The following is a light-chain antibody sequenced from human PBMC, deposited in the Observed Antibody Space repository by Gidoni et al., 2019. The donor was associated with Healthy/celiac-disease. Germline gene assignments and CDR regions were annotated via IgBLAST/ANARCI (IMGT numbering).Light chain of an antibody. CDR1: QSISSY. CDR2: AAS. V-gene: IGKV1-39*01. CDR3: QQSYSTPHT. Sequence: DIQMTQSPSSLSASVGDRVTITCRASQSISSYLNWYQQKPVKAPKLLIYAASSLPSVVPSRFSGSVSRTDFTLTISSLQPEDFATYYCQQSYSTPHTFGQGTELEIK. J-gene: IGKJ2*01.